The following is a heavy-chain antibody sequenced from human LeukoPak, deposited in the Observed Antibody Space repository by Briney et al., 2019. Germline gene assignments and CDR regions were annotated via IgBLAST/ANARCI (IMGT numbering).Heavy chain of an antibody. J-gene: IGHJ4*02. CDR2: ISYSGTT. V-gene: IGHV4-61*03. CDR1: GGSISSSTYY. D-gene: IGHD2-15*01. Sequence: SETLSLTCTVSGGSISSSTYYWGWIRQPPGKGLEWIGSISYSGTTNYNPSLKSRVTISVDTSKTHFSLKLTSVTAADTAMYYCARDQGSCGGGSCYPWLAYWGQGTLVTVSS. CDR3: ARDQGSCGGGSCYPWLAY.